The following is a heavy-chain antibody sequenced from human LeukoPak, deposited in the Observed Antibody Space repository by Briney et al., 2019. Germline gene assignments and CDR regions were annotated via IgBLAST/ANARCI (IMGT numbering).Heavy chain of an antibody. CDR2: ISSSSSTI. Sequence: AGGSLRLSCAASGFTFSSYSMNWVRQAPGKGLEWVSYISSSSSTIYYADSVKGRFTISRDNAKNSLYLQMNSLRAEDTAVYYCARDSSMGGFDYWGQGTLVTVSS. V-gene: IGHV3-48*04. CDR3: ARDSSMGGFDY. D-gene: IGHD1-26*01. CDR1: GFTFSSYS. J-gene: IGHJ4*02.